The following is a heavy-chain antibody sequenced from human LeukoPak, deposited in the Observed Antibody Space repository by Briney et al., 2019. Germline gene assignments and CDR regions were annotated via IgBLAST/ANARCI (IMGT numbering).Heavy chain of an antibody. CDR2: ISYDGSNK. J-gene: IGHJ4*02. D-gene: IGHD3-22*01. CDR1: GFTFSSYA. V-gene: IGHV3-30-3*01. CDR3: ARDSYYYDSSGYYDSGSYFDY. Sequence: GGSLRLSCAASGFTFSSYAMHWVRQAPGKGLEWVAVISYDGSNKYYADSVKGRFTISRDNSKNTLYLQMNSLRAEDTAVYYCARDSYYYDSSGYYDSGSYFDYWGQGTLVTVSS.